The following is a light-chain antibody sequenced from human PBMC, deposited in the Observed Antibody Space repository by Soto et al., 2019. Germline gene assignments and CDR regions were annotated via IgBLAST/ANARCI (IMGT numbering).Light chain of an antibody. V-gene: IGLV2-11*01. Sequence: LTQPRSVSGSPGQSVTISCTGTSSDVGGYNYVSWYQQHPGKAPKLMIYDASKRPSGVPDRFSGSKSGNTASLTISGLQAEDEADYYCCSYAGSYTFFGTGTKVTVL. CDR2: DAS. CDR3: CSYAGSYTF. J-gene: IGLJ1*01. CDR1: SSDVGGYNY.